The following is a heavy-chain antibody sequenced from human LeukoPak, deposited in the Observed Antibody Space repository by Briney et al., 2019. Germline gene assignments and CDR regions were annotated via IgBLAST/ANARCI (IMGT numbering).Heavy chain of an antibody. V-gene: IGHV3-48*03. CDR3: AKDMIALAGTTDADSFDY. Sequence: GGSLRLSCAASGFTFSSYEMNWVRQAPGKGLEWVSYISSSGSTIYYADSVKGRFTISRDNSKNTLYLQMNSLRAEDTAVYYCAKDMIALAGTTDADSFDYWGQGTLVTVSS. CDR2: ISSSGSTI. D-gene: IGHD6-19*01. CDR1: GFTFSSYE. J-gene: IGHJ4*02.